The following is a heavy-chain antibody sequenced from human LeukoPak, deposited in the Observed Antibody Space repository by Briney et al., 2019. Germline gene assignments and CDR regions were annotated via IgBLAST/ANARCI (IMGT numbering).Heavy chain of an antibody. D-gene: IGHD3-10*01. CDR1: GFTFTTYW. J-gene: IGHJ5*02. V-gene: IGHV3-7*01. CDR3: ARPLMYYYGSETYFWFDP. CDR2: IKQDGSEQ. Sequence: GGSLRLSCAASGFTFTTYWMGWVRQAPGKGLEWVANIKQDGSEQYYVDSVKGRFTISRDNAKNSLSLQMNSLRAEDTAVCYCARPLMYYYGSETYFWFDPWGQGTLVTVSS.